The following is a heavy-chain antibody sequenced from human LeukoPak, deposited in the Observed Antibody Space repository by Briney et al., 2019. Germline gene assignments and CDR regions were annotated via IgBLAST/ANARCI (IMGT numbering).Heavy chain of an antibody. V-gene: IGHV3-53*01. D-gene: IGHD2-8*01. CDR3: AREWSLDY. CDR1: GFTFTSNY. J-gene: IGHJ4*02. Sequence: GGSLRLSCAASGFTFTSNYMSSVRQAPCKGLKWVSVIYSGGSTYYADSVKGRFTISRDNSKNTLYLQMNSLRAEDTAVYYCAREWSLDYWGQGTLVTVSS. CDR2: IYSGGST.